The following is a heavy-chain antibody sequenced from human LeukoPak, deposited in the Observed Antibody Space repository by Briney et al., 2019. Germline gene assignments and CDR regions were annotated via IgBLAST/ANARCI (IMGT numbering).Heavy chain of an antibody. CDR1: GFTLSGFT. Sequence: GGSLRLSCAASGFTLSGFTMNWVRHVPGRGLEWVSAISRGSSRIFYADSVRGRFTISRDNSKNTLYLQMNSLRAEDTAVYYCAKGYSSLDYWGQGTLVTVSS. CDR2: ISRGSSRI. V-gene: IGHV3-21*01. D-gene: IGHD6-19*01. CDR3: AKGYSSLDY. J-gene: IGHJ4*02.